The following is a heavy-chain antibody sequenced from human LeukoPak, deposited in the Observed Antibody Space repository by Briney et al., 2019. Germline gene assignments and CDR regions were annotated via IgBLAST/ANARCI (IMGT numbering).Heavy chain of an antibody. CDR2: VSKTGDT. Sequence: SETLSLTCTVSGGSLTTHYWASLRQPPGKGLEWIGFVSKTGDTNSNPSLKSRVTISVDTSKNTFSLQLSSLTAADTAVYFCARRGHPSKLYYLDSWGQGTLVTVSS. V-gene: IGHV4-59*08. D-gene: IGHD3-10*01. CDR3: ARRGHPSKLYYLDS. J-gene: IGHJ4*02. CDR1: GGSLTTHY.